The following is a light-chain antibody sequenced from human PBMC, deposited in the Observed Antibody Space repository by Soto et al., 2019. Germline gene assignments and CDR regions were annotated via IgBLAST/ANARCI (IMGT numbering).Light chain of an antibody. J-gene: IGKJ4*01. CDR2: DAS. CDR3: QQYGSSPPLT. CDR1: QSVGTY. Sequence: EIVLTQSPATLSLSPGERATLSCRASQSVGTYFAWYQQKPGQAPRLLIYDASNRATGIPARFSGSGSGTDFTLTISRLEPEDFAVYYCQQYGSSPPLTFGGGTKV. V-gene: IGKV3-20*01.